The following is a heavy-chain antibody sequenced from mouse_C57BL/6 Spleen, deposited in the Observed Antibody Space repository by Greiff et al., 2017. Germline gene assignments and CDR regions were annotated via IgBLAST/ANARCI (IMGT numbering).Heavy chain of an antibody. Sequence: VQLQQSGPELVKPGASVKMSCKASGYTFTDYNMHWVKQSHGKGLEWIGYINPHNGGTSYNQKFKGKAKLTVNKSSSTAYMELRSRTSEDSAVYYCARSNYDGYISSMDYWGQGTSVTVSS. D-gene: IGHD2-3*01. J-gene: IGHJ4*01. CDR3: ARSNYDGYISSMDY. CDR2: INPHNGGT. CDR1: GYTFTDYN. V-gene: IGHV1-22*01.